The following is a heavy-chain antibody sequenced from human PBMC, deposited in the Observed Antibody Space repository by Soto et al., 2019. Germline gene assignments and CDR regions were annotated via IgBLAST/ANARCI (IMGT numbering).Heavy chain of an antibody. D-gene: IGHD2-21*01. Sequence: SETLSLTCAVYGGSFSGYYWSWIRQPPGKGLEWIGEINHSGSTNYNPSLKSRVTISVDTSKNQFSLKLSSVTAADTAMYYCASRIPTWSRSWGQGALVTVSS. J-gene: IGHJ5*02. CDR1: GGSFSGYY. CDR2: INHSGST. CDR3: ASRIPTWSRS. V-gene: IGHV4-34*01.